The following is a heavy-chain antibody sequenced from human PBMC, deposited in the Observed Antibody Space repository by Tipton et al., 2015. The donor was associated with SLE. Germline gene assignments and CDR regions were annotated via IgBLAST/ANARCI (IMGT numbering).Heavy chain of an antibody. D-gene: IGHD3-16*02. CDR3: AREYDFVWGSYRPYYFMDV. V-gene: IGHV4-34*01. CDR2: INHSRST. J-gene: IGHJ6*03. Sequence: LRLSCAVYGGSFSGYYWSWIRQPPGKGLEWIGEINHSRSTNYNTSLKSRVTISVDTSKNQFSLKLSSVTAADTAVYYCAREYDFVWGSYRPYYFMDVWGKGTTVTVSS. CDR1: GGSFSGYY.